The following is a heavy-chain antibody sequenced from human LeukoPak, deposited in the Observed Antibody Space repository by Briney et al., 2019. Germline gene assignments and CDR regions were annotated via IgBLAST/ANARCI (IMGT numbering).Heavy chain of an antibody. D-gene: IGHD2-15*01. CDR1: GFTLTTYS. Sequence: GTSLRLSCAASGFTLTTYSIHWVRQAPGKGLEWVAVMSHDGTNKYYADSVKGRFIISRDNSENTVYLQMNDLRAEDTAVYYCARVRVPSRILLPYFDYWGQGTLVTVSS. CDR3: ARVRVPSRILLPYFDY. V-gene: IGHV3-30*03. CDR2: MSHDGTNK. J-gene: IGHJ4*02.